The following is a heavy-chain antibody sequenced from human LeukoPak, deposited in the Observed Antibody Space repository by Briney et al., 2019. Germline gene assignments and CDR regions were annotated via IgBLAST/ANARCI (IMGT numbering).Heavy chain of an antibody. CDR2: ISAYNGNT. V-gene: IGHV1-18*01. CDR3: ARDLGYCSGGSCYSRPPDY. J-gene: IGHJ4*02. CDR1: GYTFTSYG. Sequence: GASVKVSCKASGYTFTSYGISWVRQAPGQGLEWMGWISAYNGNTNYAQKLQGRVTMTTDTSTSTAYMELRSLRSDDTAVYYCARDLGYCSGGSCYSRPPDYWGQGTLVTVSS. D-gene: IGHD2-15*01.